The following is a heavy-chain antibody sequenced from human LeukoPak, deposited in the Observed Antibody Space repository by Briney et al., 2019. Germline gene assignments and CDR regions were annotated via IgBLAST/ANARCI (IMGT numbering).Heavy chain of an antibody. CDR2: IRYDGSNK. CDR3: AKDYCSSTSCYTDY. J-gene: IGHJ4*02. V-gene: IGHV3-30*02. CDR1: GFTFSSYG. D-gene: IGHD2-2*02. Sequence: GGSLRLSCAASGFTFSSYGMHWVRQAPGKGLEWVAFIRYDGSNKYYADSVKGRFTISRDNSKDTLYLQMNSLRAEDTAVYYCAKDYCSSTSCYTDYWGQGTLVTVSS.